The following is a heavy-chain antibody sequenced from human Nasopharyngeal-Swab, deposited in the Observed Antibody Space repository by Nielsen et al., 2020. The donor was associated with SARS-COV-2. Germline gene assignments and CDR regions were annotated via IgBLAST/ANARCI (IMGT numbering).Heavy chain of an antibody. Sequence: WISPPPGKALEWLSLIDWDDDKYSSTSLKARRTISKDTSKNQVVLTMTNMDSVDTATYYCTRIPPLDYYFDCWGQGALVTVSS. J-gene: IGHJ4*02. CDR3: TRIPPLDYYFDC. CDR2: IDWDDDK. D-gene: IGHD3/OR15-3a*01. V-gene: IGHV2-70*01.